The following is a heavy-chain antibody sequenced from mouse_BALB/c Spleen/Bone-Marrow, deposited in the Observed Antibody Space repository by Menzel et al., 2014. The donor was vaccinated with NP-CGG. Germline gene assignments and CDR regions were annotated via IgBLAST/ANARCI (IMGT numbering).Heavy chain of an antibody. CDR2: IDPYYGGT. D-gene: IGHD2-2*01. CDR3: ASYGYDYWYFDV. J-gene: IGHJ1*01. Sequence: VQLKESGPELEKPGASMKISCKASGYSFTGYNMNWVKQSIGKSLEWIGNIDPYYGGTSYNQKFKGKATLTVDKSSSTAYMQLKSLTSEDSAIYYCASYGYDYWYFDVWGAGTTVTVSS. CDR1: GYSFTGYN. V-gene: IGHV1-39*01.